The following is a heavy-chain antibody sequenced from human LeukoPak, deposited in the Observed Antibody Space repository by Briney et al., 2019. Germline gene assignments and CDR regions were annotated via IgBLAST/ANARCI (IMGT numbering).Heavy chain of an antibody. J-gene: IGHJ6*03. CDR2: ISRSSTTI. CDR1: GFTFSSYS. V-gene: IGHV3-48*01. CDR3: ASTEGGWSTFYYYMDL. D-gene: IGHD6-19*01. Sequence: GGSLRLSCAASGFTFSSYSMHWVRQAPGKGLEWLSYISRSSTTIYYADSVRGRFTISRDNAKNSLYLQMNSLRAEDTALYYCASTEGGWSTFYYYMDLWGKGTTVTVSS.